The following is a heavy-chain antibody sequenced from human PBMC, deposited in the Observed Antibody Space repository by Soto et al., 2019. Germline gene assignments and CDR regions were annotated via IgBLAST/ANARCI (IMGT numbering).Heavy chain of an antibody. CDR3: ARHRSGGSGGRKPSARAIDY. CDR2: IYPGDSDT. V-gene: IGHV5-51*01. CDR1: GYSFTSYW. J-gene: IGHJ4*02. D-gene: IGHD2-15*01. Sequence: GESLKISCKGSGYSFTSYWIGWVRQMPGKGLEWMGIIYPGDSDTRYSPSFQGQVTISADKSISTAYLQWSSLKASDTAMYYCARHRSGGSGGRKPSARAIDYWGQGTLVTVSS.